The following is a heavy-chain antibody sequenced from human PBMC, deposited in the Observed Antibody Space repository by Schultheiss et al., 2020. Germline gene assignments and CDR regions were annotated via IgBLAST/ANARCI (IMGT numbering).Heavy chain of an antibody. CDR3: ARCGGIYGSGKFDS. Sequence: SETLSLTCTVSSGSVSSGSYYWSWIRQSPGKGLEWIGYMYYSGSTNYNPSLKNRVTISIDTSKSQFSLKLSSVTAADTAVYYCARCGGIYGSGKFDSWGQGTLVTVSS. D-gene: IGHD3-10*01. J-gene: IGHJ5*01. V-gene: IGHV4-61*01. CDR1: SGSVSSGSYY. CDR2: MYYSGST.